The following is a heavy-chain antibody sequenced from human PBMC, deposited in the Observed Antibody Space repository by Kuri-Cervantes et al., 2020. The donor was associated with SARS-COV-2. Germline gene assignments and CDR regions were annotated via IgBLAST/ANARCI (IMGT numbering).Heavy chain of an antibody. CDR3: ARRIVATTKYGMDV. CDR1: GGTFSSYA. V-gene: IGHV1-18*01. CDR2: ISAYNGNT. J-gene: IGHJ6*02. Sequence: ASVKVSCKASGGTFSSYAISWVRQAPGQGLEWMGWISAYNGNTNYAQKLQGRVTMTTDTSTSTAYMELRSLRSDDTAVYYCARRIVATTKYGMDVWGQGTTVTVSS. D-gene: IGHD5-12*01.